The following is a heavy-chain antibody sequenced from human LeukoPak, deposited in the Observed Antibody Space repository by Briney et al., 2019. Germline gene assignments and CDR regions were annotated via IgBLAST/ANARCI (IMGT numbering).Heavy chain of an antibody. V-gene: IGHV4-39*01. CDR3: ARRNSGYNNFDY. CDR2: IYYSGST. Sequence: PSETLSLTCTVPGGSISSSSYHWGWIRQPPGKGLEWIGSIYYSGSTYYNPSLKSRVTLSVDTSKNQFSLKLSSVNAADTDIYYCARRNSGYNNFDYWGQGTLVTVSS. CDR1: GGSISSSSYH. J-gene: IGHJ4*02. D-gene: IGHD5-12*01.